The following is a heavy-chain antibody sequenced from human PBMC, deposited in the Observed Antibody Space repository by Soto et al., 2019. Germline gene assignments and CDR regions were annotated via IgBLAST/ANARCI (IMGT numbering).Heavy chain of an antibody. CDR3: ARDRSSSSYYGMDV. V-gene: IGHV1-69*01. CDR1: GGTFSSYA. Sequence: QVQLVQSGAEVKKPGSSVKVSCKASGGTFSSYAISWVRQAPGQGLEWMGGIIPIFGTANYAQKFQGRVTITADESTSKAYMELSSLRSEDTAVYYCARDRSSSSYYGMDVWGQGTTVTVSS. CDR2: IIPIFGTA. D-gene: IGHD6-6*01. J-gene: IGHJ6*02.